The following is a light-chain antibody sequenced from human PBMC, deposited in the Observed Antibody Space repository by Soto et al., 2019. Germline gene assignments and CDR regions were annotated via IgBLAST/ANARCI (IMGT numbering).Light chain of an antibody. CDR1: QTVLFASNNKNY. J-gene: IGKJ3*01. V-gene: IGKV4-1*01. Sequence: DIVMTQSPDSLAVSLGERATINCKSSQTVLFASNNKNYLAWHQQKPGQPPKLLIYWASTRESGVPDRFSGSGSGPDFTLTIISLQAEDVAVYSCQQYYTAPPTFGPGTKVDI. CDR2: WAS. CDR3: QQYYTAPPT.